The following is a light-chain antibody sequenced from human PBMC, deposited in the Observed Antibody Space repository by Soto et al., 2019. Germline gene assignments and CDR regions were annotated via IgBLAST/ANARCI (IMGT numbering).Light chain of an antibody. CDR1: QSISSW. CDR2: DAS. V-gene: IGKV1-5*01. J-gene: IGKJ1*01. CDR3: MQGTRWPGT. Sequence: DMKMTRSPSTLSASVGDKVTITCRASQSISSWLAWYQQKPGKAPKLLIYDASSLESGVPDRFSGSGSGTDFTLKISNVEAEDVGVYYCMQGTRWPGTFGQGTKVDI.